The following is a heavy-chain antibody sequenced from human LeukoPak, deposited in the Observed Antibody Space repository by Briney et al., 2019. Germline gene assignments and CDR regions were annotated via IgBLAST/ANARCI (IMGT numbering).Heavy chain of an antibody. V-gene: IGHV4-39*07. CDR1: GGSISSSGYY. CDR3: ARDTRMERAFDI. CDR2: IYSSGST. J-gene: IGHJ3*02. Sequence: SETLSLTCTVSGGSISSSGYYWGWIRQPPGKGLEWIGRIYSSGSTNYNPSLKSRATISVDTSKNQFSLKMTSVTAADTAVYYCARDTRMERAFDIWGQGTMVTVSS. D-gene: IGHD1-26*01.